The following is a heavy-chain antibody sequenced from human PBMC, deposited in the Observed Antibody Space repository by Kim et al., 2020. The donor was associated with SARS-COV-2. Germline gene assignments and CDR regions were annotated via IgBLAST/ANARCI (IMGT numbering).Heavy chain of an antibody. D-gene: IGHD2-15*01. CDR3: VSLGYCSGITCLDY. V-gene: IGHV3-30*07. Sequence: ADSVKGRFPISRDNSKNTLFLQMNSLRAEDTAVYYCVSLGYCSGITCLDYWGQGTLVTVSS. J-gene: IGHJ4*02.